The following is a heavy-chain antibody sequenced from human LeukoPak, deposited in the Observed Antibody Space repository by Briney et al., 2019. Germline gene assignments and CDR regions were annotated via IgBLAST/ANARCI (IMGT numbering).Heavy chain of an antibody. CDR1: GFTFTSSA. Sequence: GASVKVSCKAPGFTFTSSAMQWVRQARGQRLEWIGWIVVGSGNTNYAQKFQERVTITRDMSTSTAYMELSSLRSEDTAVYYCAADYGSGSYYIDYWGQGTLVTVSS. V-gene: IGHV1-58*02. CDR3: AADYGSGSYYIDY. J-gene: IGHJ4*02. CDR2: IVVGSGNT. D-gene: IGHD3-10*01.